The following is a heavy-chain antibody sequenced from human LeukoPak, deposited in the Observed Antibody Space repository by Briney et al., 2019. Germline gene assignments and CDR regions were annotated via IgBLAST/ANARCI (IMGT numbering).Heavy chain of an antibody. Sequence: NPGGSLRLSCAASGFTFSSYSMNWVRQAPGKGLEWVSSISSSSSYIYYADSVKGRFTISRDNAKNSLYLQMNSLRAEDTAVYYCARKRGYNYGPFDYWGQGTLVTVSS. CDR3: ARKRGYNYGPFDY. D-gene: IGHD5-18*01. CDR2: ISSSSSYI. J-gene: IGHJ4*02. V-gene: IGHV3-21*01. CDR1: GFTFSSYS.